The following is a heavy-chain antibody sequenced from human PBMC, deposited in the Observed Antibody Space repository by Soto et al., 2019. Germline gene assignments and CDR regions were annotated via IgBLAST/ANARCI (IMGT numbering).Heavy chain of an antibody. Sequence: EVQLLESGGGLVQPGGSLRLSCAASGFTVTSCVMAWVRRAPGKGLEWVSTISGTGSNIYYADSVKGRFTISRDSSKKNVYLPMNSMRVDDMAVYYCAKGVPSRGWSEFDFWGQVALVTVSS. CDR3: AKGVPSRGWSEFDF. CDR1: GFTVTSCV. D-gene: IGHD6-19*01. V-gene: IGHV3-23*01. J-gene: IGHJ4*02. CDR2: ISGTGSNI.